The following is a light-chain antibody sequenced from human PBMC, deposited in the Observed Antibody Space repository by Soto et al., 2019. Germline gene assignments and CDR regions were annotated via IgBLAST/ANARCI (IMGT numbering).Light chain of an antibody. CDR3: QQYGSSPVT. Sequence: EIVLTQSPGTLSLPPGERATLSCRASQSVSSSYLAWYQQKPGQAPRLLIYGASSRATGIPDRFSGSGSGTDFTLTISRLEPEDFAVYYCQQYGSSPVTFGQGTKVDIK. CDR1: QSVSSSY. J-gene: IGKJ1*01. V-gene: IGKV3-20*01. CDR2: GAS.